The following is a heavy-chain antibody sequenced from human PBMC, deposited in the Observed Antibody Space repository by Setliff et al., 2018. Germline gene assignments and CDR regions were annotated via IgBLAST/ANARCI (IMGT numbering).Heavy chain of an antibody. CDR2: INHSGST. Sequence: SETLSLTCAVYGGSFSGYYWSWIRQPPGKGLEWIGEINHSGSTNYNPSLKSRVTISVDTSKNQFSLKLSSVTAADTAVYYCAKVGIFGGGYFDFWGQGTLVTVSS. D-gene: IGHD3-3*01. CDR3: AKVGIFGGGYFDF. CDR1: GGSFSGYY. J-gene: IGHJ4*02. V-gene: IGHV4-34*01.